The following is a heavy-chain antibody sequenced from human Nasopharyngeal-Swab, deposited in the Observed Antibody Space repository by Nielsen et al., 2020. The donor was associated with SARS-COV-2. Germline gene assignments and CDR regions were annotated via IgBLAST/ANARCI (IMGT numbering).Heavy chain of an antibody. CDR3: ARDRRSSSSGLFWFDP. Sequence: GSLRLSCTVSGGSISSSSYYWGWIRPPPGKGLEWIGSIYYSGSTYYNLSLKSRVTISVDTSKNQFSLKLSSVTAADTAVYYCARDRRSSSSGLFWFDPWGQGTLVTVSS. CDR2: IYYSGST. D-gene: IGHD6-6*01. J-gene: IGHJ5*02. CDR1: GGSISSSSYY. V-gene: IGHV4-39*07.